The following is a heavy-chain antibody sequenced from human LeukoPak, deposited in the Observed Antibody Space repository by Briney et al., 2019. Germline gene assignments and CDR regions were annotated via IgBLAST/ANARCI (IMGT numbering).Heavy chain of an antibody. D-gene: IGHD2-2*02. Sequence: GRSLRLSCAASGLTFSSSATHWVRQARGKGLGWVAVISYDGSNKYYADTVKGRFTISRDNSKNTLYLQMSSLRAEDTAVYYCARDSAVFVVVPAAIRYWGQGTLVTVSS. CDR2: ISYDGSNK. CDR1: GLTFSSSA. CDR3: ARDSAVFVVVPAAIRY. J-gene: IGHJ4*02. V-gene: IGHV3-30*04.